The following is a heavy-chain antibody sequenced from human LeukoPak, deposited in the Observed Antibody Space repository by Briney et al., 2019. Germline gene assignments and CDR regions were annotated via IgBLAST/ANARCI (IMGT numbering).Heavy chain of an antibody. Sequence: GGSLRLSCEASGFTFSTYTMSWVRQAPGKGLEWVANIKPDGSEIDYVDSLKGRFTISRDNAKNSLYLQMNSLRVEDTAVYYCARGAWWGQGTLVTVSS. CDR2: IKPDGSEI. CDR3: ARGAW. J-gene: IGHJ4*02. CDR1: GFTFSTYT. V-gene: IGHV3-7*01.